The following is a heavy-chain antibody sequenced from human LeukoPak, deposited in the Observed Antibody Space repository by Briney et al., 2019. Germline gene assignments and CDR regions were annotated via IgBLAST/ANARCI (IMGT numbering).Heavy chain of an antibody. CDR2: IRYDGRNK. CDR3: AKDQGSSGWYLGY. V-gene: IGHV3-30*02. D-gene: IGHD6-19*01. J-gene: IGHJ4*02. Sequence: GGSLRLSCAASGLTFSSYGMHWVRQAPGKGLEWVALIRYDGRNKYYPDSVKGRFTISRDNSKNALYLQMSSLSAEDTAVYYCAKDQGSSGWYLGYWGQGALVTVSS. CDR1: GLTFSSYG.